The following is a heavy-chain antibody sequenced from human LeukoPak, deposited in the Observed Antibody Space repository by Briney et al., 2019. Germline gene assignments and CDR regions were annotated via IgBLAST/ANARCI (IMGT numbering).Heavy chain of an antibody. CDR1: GFTFSSYE. CDR3: ARVDTVMAYYFDL. V-gene: IGHV3-48*03. J-gene: IGHJ4*02. CDR2: ISSSGSTI. Sequence: PGGSLRLSCAASGFTFSSYEMNWVRQAPGKELEWVSYISSSGSTIYYADSVKGRFTISRDNAKNSLYLQMNSLRAEDTAVYYCARVDTVMAYYFDLWGQGTLVTVSS. D-gene: IGHD5-18*01.